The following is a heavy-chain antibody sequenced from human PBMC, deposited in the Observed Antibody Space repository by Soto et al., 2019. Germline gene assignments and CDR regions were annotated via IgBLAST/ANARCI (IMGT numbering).Heavy chain of an antibody. CDR3: ARDAPYCGGDCYSDYFDL. J-gene: IGHJ2*01. Sequence: EVQLVESGGGLVQPGGSLRLSCAASGFTFSSYWMHWVRQAPGKGLVWVSRIKNDGSVTSYADSVKGRFTISRDNAKNTLYLQMNSLRAEDTAVYYCARDAPYCGGDCYSDYFDLWGRGTLVTVSS. CDR2: IKNDGSVT. D-gene: IGHD2-21*02. V-gene: IGHV3-74*01. CDR1: GFTFSSYW.